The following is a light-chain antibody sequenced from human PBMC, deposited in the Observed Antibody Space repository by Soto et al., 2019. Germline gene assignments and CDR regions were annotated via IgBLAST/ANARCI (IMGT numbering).Light chain of an antibody. J-gene: IGKJ4*01. CDR2: GAS. CDR1: QDIGNF. V-gene: IGKV1-27*01. CDR3: QKYNSAPLT. Sequence: IQMTQSPSSLSASPGDSVTITCRAIQDIGNFLAWYQQKPGTVAKLLIYGASTLQSGVPSRFSGSGSETNFTLTIASLQAEDAPSYYCQKYNSAPLTFGGGTKVEIK.